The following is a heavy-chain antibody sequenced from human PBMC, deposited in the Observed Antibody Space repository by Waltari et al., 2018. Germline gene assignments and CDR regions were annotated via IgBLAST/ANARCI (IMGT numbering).Heavy chain of an antibody. J-gene: IGHJ3*02. CDR2: IYSGGST. D-gene: IGHD3-3*01. Sequence: EGAVVGAGGGFGQAGGALGIFGAGPGFTLRGHYMSRGRQAPGKGLEWVSVIYSGGSTYYADSGKGRFTISRDNSKNTLYLQMNSLRAEDTAVYYCARGKRVFRNAFDIWGQGTMVTVSS. CDR3: ARGKRVFRNAFDI. CDR1: GFTLRGHY. V-gene: IGHV3-66*02.